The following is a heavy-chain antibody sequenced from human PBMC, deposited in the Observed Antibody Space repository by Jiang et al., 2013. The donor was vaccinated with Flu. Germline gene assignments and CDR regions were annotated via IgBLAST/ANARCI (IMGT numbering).Heavy chain of an antibody. CDR3: ASPSDAGVSYPTPYDAFDI. V-gene: IGHV1-46*01. Sequence: SGAEVKKPGASVKVSCKASGYTFTSYYMHWVRQAPGQGLEWMGIINPSGGSTSYAQKFQGRVTMTRDTSTSTVHMELSSLRSEDTAVYYCASPSDAGVSYPTPYDAFDIWGQGTMVTVSS. CDR2: INPSGGST. J-gene: IGHJ3*02. CDR1: GYTFTSYY. D-gene: IGHD7-27*01.